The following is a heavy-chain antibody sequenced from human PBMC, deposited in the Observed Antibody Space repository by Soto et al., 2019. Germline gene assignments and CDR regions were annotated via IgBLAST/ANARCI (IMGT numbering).Heavy chain of an antibody. J-gene: IGHJ6*02. CDR3: ARDRYSSGWSQGPLYYYYGMDV. CDR1: GGSIRSSTYQ. Sequence: SQTLSLTGTVSGGSIRSSTYQWGLIRKPPWRGLEWIGSAYYSESTYYNPSLKSRVTISVDTSKNQFSLKLSSVTAADTAVYYCARDRYSSGWSQGPLYYYYGMDVWGQGTTVTVSS. CDR2: AYYSEST. V-gene: IGHV4-39*07. D-gene: IGHD6-19*01.